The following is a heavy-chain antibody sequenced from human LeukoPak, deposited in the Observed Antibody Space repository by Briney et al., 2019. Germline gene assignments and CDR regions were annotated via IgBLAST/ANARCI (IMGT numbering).Heavy chain of an antibody. J-gene: IGHJ4*02. D-gene: IGHD1-26*01. CDR1: GFTFSSYS. V-gene: IGHV3-21*01. CDR3: ARSSGSYHDFDY. CDR2: ISSSSSYI. Sequence: PGGSLRLSCAASGFTFSSYSMNWVRQAPGKGLEWVSSISSSSSYIYYADSVKGRFTISRDNAKNSLYLQMNSLRAEDTAVYYCARSSGSYHDFDYWGQGTLVTVSS.